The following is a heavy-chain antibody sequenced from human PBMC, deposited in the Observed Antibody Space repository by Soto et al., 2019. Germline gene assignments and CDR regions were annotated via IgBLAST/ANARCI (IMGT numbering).Heavy chain of an antibody. CDR1: GDSFTENTW. Sequence: QVQLQESGPGLVKPSGTLSLTCAVSGDSFTENTWCTWVRQPPGKGLEWIGDSSHSVTPHQRGTTNYKPSLKSRVAISEDNSQNLVSLRLTSVTAADTAVYFCAKTAIPYVPADSWGQGILVIVSS. D-gene: IGHD2-21*02. V-gene: IGHV4-4*02. CDR2: SSHSVTPHQRGTT. J-gene: IGHJ5*01. CDR3: AKTAIPYVPADS.